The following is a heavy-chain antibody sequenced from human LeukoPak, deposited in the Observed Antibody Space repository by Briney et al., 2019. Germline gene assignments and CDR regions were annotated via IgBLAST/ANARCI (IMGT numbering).Heavy chain of an antibody. Sequence: SGGSLRLSCAASGFTFSSYRMNWVRQAPGKGLEWVSSISSSSSYIYYADSVKGRFTISRVNAKNSLYLQMNSLRAEDTAVCYCASSDIPVVSDNNWFDPWGQGTLVTVSS. CDR3: ASSDIPVVSDNNWFDP. CDR2: ISSSSSYI. J-gene: IGHJ5*02. V-gene: IGHV3-21*01. D-gene: IGHD2-2*01. CDR1: GFTFSSYR.